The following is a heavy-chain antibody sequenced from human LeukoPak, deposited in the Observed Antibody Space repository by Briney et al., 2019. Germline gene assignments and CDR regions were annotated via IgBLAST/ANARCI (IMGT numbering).Heavy chain of an antibody. D-gene: IGHD5-24*01. CDR1: GLSFSTYW. Sequence: GGSLRLSCAASGLSFSTYWMSWVRQAPGGGLEWVANIKEGGSRVQYVESVKDRFTISRDNAKNTLYLQMNSLRVEDTAVYHCVRDGSNGDGYKNWGQGTLVTVSS. CDR2: IKEGGSRV. CDR3: VRDGSNGDGYKN. V-gene: IGHV3-7*01. J-gene: IGHJ4*02.